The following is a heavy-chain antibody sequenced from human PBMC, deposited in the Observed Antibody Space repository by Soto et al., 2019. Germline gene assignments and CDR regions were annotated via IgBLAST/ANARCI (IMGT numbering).Heavy chain of an antibody. CDR2: IWYDGSNK. Sequence: GGSLRLSCAASGFTFSSYGMHWVRQAPGKGLEWVAVIWYDGSNKYYADPVKGRFTISRDNSKNTLYLQMNSLRAEDTAVYYCAIDSSGYYPFDYWAQGTLVTVSS. J-gene: IGHJ4*02. CDR1: GFTFSSYG. D-gene: IGHD3-22*01. CDR3: AIDSSGYYPFDY. V-gene: IGHV3-33*01.